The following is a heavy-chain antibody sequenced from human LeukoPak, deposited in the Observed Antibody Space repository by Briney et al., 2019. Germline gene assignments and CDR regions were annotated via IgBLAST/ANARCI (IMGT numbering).Heavy chain of an antibody. CDR3: STDQGGDILTGC. D-gene: IGHD3-9*01. CDR2: IKSKTEGGTT. CDR1: GFTVSSNY. Sequence: GGSLRLSCAAFGFTVSSNYMSWVRQAPGKGLEWVGRIKSKTEGGTTDYAAPVRGRFTISRDDSENTLYLQMNSLKTEDTALYYCSTDQGGDILTGCWGQGTLVTVSS. J-gene: IGHJ4*02. V-gene: IGHV3-15*01.